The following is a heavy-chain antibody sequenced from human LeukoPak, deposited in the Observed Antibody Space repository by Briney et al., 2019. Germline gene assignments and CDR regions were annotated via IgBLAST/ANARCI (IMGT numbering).Heavy chain of an antibody. J-gene: IGHJ4*01. CDR3: ARYCGSENYCISY. CDR2: INHSGTI. V-gene: IGHV4-34*01. Sequence: SETLSLTCAAYGASFSVNNWIWIRQPPGKGLEWIGEINHSGTITYKPSLKSRLTISADTSKNQFSLKLSSVTAADTAVYYCARYCGSENYCISYWGQGTLVTVSS. D-gene: IGHD3-10*01. CDR1: GASFSVNN.